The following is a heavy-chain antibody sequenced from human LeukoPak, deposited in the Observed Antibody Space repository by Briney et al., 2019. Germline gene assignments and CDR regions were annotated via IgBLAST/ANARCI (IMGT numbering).Heavy chain of an antibody. D-gene: IGHD6-6*01. J-gene: IGHJ5*02. CDR1: GFTFSSYA. CDR2: ISSSSSTI. CDR3: ARDLAARPTNWFDP. V-gene: IGHV3-48*04. Sequence: GGSLRLSCAASGFTFSSYAMSWVRQAPGKGLEWVSYISSSSSTIYYADSVKGRFTISRDNAKNSLYLQMNSLRAEDTAVYYCARDLAARPTNWFDPWGQGTLVTVSS.